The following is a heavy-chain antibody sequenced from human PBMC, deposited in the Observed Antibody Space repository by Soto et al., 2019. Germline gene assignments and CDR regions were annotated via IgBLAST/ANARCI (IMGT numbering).Heavy chain of an antibody. J-gene: IGHJ3*02. V-gene: IGHV1-18*01. CDR2: ISAYNGNT. CDR1: GYTFTSYG. Sequence: ASVKVSCKASGYTFTSYGISWVRQAPGQGLEWMGWISAYNGNTNYAQKLQGRVTMTTDTSTSTAYMELRSLRSDDTAVYYCARASRMDCSSTSCYAVVAFDIWGQGTMVTVS. D-gene: IGHD2-2*01. CDR3: ARASRMDCSSTSCYAVVAFDI.